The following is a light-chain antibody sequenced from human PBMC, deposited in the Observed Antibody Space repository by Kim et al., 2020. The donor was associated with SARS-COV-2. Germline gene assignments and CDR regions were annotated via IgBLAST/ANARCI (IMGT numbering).Light chain of an antibody. Sequence: SGSPGQTASITCSGDKLGDKYACWYQQKPGQAPVLVIYQDSKRPSGIPGRFSGSNSGNTATLTISGTQAMDEADYYCQAWDSSTVVFGGGTQLTVL. CDR3: QAWDSSTVV. CDR2: QDS. V-gene: IGLV3-1*01. J-gene: IGLJ2*01. CDR1: KLGDKY.